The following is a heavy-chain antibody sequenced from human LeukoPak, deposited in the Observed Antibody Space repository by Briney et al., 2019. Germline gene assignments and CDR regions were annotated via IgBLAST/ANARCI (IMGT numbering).Heavy chain of an antibody. CDR3: ARVSGGSYYFPCGFDP. CDR1: GGSISSSSYY. V-gene: IGHV4-39*07. Sequence: SETLSLTCTVSGGSISSSSYYWGWIRQPPGKGLEWIGSIYYSGSTYYNPSLKSRVTISVDTSKNQFSLKLSSVTAADTAVYYCARVSGGSYYFPCGFDPWGQGTLVTVSS. D-gene: IGHD1-26*01. CDR2: IYYSGST. J-gene: IGHJ5*02.